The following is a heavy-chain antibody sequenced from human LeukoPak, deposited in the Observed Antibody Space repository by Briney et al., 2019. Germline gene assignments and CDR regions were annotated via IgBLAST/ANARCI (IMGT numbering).Heavy chain of an antibody. V-gene: IGHV3-23*01. J-gene: IGHJ5*02. CDR2: ISGSSGST. CDR3: AKDCYGSGSPRWFDP. Sequence: GGSLRLSCAASGFTFSSYAMSWVRQAPGKGLEWVSGISGSSGSTYYADSVKGRFTISRDNSKNTLYLEMNSLKAEDTALYYCAKDCYGSGSPRWFDPWGQGTLVTVSS. D-gene: IGHD3-10*01. CDR1: GFTFSSYA.